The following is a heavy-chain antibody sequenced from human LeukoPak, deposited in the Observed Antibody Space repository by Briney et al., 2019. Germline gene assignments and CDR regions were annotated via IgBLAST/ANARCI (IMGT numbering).Heavy chain of an antibody. CDR2: ILYDGSDT. D-gene: IGHD2-2*01. V-gene: IGHV3-30*12. Sequence: PGGSLRLSCAASGFTFSSYGMHWVRQTPGKGLEWVAFILYDGSDTFYADSVKGRFTISKDNSKNSLYLQMNSLRAEDTAVYYCASLGYCSSTSCYPARAFYYYYGMDVWGQGTTVTVSS. CDR1: GFTFSSYG. J-gene: IGHJ6*02. CDR3: ASLGYCSSTSCYPARAFYYYYGMDV.